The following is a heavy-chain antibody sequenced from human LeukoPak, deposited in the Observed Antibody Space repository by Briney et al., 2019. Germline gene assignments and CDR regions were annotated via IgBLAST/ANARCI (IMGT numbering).Heavy chain of an antibody. CDR3: ARARRVYYDFWSGYSRDGFDY. Sequence: GGSLRLSCAASGFTFSSYWMSWVRQAPGKGLEWVANIKQDGSEKYYVDSVKGRFTISRDNAKNSPYLQMNSLRAEDTAEYYCARARRVYYDFWSGYSRDGFDYWGQGTMVTVSS. CDR2: IKQDGSEK. CDR1: GFTFSSYW. V-gene: IGHV3-7*01. J-gene: IGHJ4*02. D-gene: IGHD3-3*01.